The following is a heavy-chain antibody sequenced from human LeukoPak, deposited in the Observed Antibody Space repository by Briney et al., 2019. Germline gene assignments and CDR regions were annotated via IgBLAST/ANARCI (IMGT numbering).Heavy chain of an antibody. J-gene: IGHJ4*02. D-gene: IGHD6-19*01. V-gene: IGHV4-34*01. CDR1: GGSFSGYY. CDR2: INHSGST. Sequence: SETLSLTYAVYGGSFSGYYWSWIRQPPGKGLEWIGEINHSGSTNYNPSLKSRVTISVDTSKNQFSLKLSSVTAADTAVYYCARFIAVAGPFDYWGQGTLVTVSS. CDR3: ARFIAVAGPFDY.